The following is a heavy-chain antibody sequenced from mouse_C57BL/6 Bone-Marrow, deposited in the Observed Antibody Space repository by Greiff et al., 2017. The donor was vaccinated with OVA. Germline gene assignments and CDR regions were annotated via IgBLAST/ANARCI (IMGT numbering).Heavy chain of an antibody. CDR3: ARGVYYDYDVGWFAY. J-gene: IGHJ3*01. D-gene: IGHD2-4*01. V-gene: IGHV1-64*01. CDR2: IHPNSGST. Sequence: QVQLQQPGAELVKPGASVKLSCKASGYTFTSYWMHWVKQRPGQGLEWIGMIHPNSGSTNYNEKFKSKATLTVDKSSSTAYMQLSSLTSEDSAVYYCARGVYYDYDVGWFAYWGQGTLVTVSA. CDR1: GYTFTSYW.